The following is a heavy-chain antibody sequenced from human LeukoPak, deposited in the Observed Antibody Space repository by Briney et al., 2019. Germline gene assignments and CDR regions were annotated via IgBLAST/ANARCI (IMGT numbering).Heavy chain of an antibody. CDR2: INSDGSST. J-gene: IGHJ4*02. Sequence: GGSLRLSCAASGFTFSTYWMHWVRQAPGKGLVWVSRINSDGSSTTYADSVKGRFTISRDNAKNTLYLQMNSLRAEDTAVYYCAKAMTTVTTGLFDYWGQGTLVTVSS. CDR1: GFTFSTYW. D-gene: IGHD4-11*01. CDR3: AKAMTTVTTGLFDY. V-gene: IGHV3-74*01.